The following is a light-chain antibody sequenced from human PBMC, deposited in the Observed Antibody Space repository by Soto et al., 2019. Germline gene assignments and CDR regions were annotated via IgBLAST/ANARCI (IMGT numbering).Light chain of an antibody. CDR2: KAS. CDR3: HQYSTSPLT. J-gene: IGKJ4*01. V-gene: IGKV1-5*03. CDR1: QSIQIR. Sequence: DIQMTQSPSTLSASVGDSVSITCRASQSIQIRLAWYQEKPGKAPKLLIYKASNLQNGVPSRFSGSGSGTEFTLTISSLQPDDFANYYCHQYSTSPLTFGGGTKVEIK.